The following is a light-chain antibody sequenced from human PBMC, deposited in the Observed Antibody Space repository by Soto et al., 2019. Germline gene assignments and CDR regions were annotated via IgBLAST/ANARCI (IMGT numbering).Light chain of an antibody. CDR3: QQYNNWPWT. CDR1: QSVSSK. J-gene: IGKJ1*01. V-gene: IGKV3-15*01. Sequence: EIVITQSPATLSVSPGERATLSCRASQSVSSKLAWYQQKPGQAPRLVVYATSTWATGIPARFRGSGSGTEFTLTISSLQSEDFAVYYCQQYNNWPWTLGQGTKVDIK. CDR2: ATS.